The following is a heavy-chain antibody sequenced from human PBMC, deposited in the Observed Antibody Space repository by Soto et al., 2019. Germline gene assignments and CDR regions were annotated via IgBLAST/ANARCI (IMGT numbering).Heavy chain of an antibody. Sequence: VASVKVSCKASGGTFSSYAISWVRQAPGQGLEWMGGTIPIFGTANYAQKFQGRVTITADESTSTAYMELSSLRSEDTAVYYCASTYEYYYDSSGYDFDYWGQGTLVTVSS. D-gene: IGHD3-22*01. J-gene: IGHJ4*02. CDR3: ASTYEYYYDSSGYDFDY. V-gene: IGHV1-69*13. CDR2: TIPIFGTA. CDR1: GGTFSSYA.